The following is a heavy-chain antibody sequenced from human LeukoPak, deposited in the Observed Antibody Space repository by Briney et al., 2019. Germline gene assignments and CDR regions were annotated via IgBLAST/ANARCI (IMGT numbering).Heavy chain of an antibody. V-gene: IGHV4-39*01. CDR1: GGSISSSSHC. CDR2: IYYSGST. D-gene: IGHD7-27*01. J-gene: IGHJ4*02. CDR3: ARHGNWDPFDY. Sequence: SETLSLTCTVSGGSISSSSHCWGWIRQPPGKGLEWIGNIYYSGSTYYNPSLKSRVTISVDTSKNQFSLKLSSVTAADTAVYYCARHGNWDPFDYWGQGILVTVSS.